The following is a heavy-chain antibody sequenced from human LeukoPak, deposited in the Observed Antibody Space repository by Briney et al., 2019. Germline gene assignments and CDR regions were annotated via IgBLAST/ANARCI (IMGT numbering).Heavy chain of an antibody. D-gene: IGHD3-10*01. CDR2: INPNSGGT. J-gene: IGHJ5*02. V-gene: IGHV1-2*06. Sequence: ASVKVSCKASGYTFTGYYMHWVRQAPGQGLEWMGRINPNSGGTNYAQKFQGRVTMTRDTSISTAYMELSRLRSDDTAVYYCARRRGLGELGTHWFDPWGQGTLVTVSS. CDR3: ARRRGLGELGTHWFDP. CDR1: GYTFTGYY.